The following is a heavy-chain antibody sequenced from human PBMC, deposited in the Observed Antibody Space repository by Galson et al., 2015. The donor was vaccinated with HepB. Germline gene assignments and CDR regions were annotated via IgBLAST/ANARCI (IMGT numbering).Heavy chain of an antibody. Sequence: SETLSLTCTVSGGSISSSTYYWGWIRQPPGKGLKWIGSIYYSGSTYYNPSLQSRVTMSVDTSKNHFSLKLSSVTAADTALYYCARHGFWSGYYEFDYWGQGTLATVSS. D-gene: IGHD3-3*01. CDR1: GGSISSSTYY. J-gene: IGHJ4*02. CDR3: ARHGFWSGYYEFDY. V-gene: IGHV4-39*01. CDR2: IYYSGST.